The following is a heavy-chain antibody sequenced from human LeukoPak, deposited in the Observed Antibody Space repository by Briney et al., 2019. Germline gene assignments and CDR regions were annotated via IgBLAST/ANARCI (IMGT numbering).Heavy chain of an antibody. J-gene: IGHJ4*02. D-gene: IGHD6-19*01. CDR1: GFPFSSYG. Sequence: GTSLRLSCAASGFPFSSYGMHWVRQAPGKGLEWVARLVYDARSDYADSVKGRFSISRDDSKNTLFLDMSNLRVEDTALYYCARDLSAAFDFWGQGVLVTVSS. V-gene: IGHV3-33*01. CDR3: ARDLSAAFDF. CDR2: LVYDARS.